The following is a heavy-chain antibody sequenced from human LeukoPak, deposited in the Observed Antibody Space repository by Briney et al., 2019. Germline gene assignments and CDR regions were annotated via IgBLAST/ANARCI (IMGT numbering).Heavy chain of an antibody. D-gene: IGHD6-13*01. CDR3: ARHAAAAGRFDY. CDR1: GGSISSYY. Sequence: SETLSLTCTVSGGSISSYYWSWIRQPPGKGLEWIGYIYYSGSTNYNPSLKSRVTISVDTSKNQFSLKLSSVTAADTAVYYCARHAAAAGRFDYWGQGTLVTVSS. CDR2: IYYSGST. J-gene: IGHJ4*02. V-gene: IGHV4-59*01.